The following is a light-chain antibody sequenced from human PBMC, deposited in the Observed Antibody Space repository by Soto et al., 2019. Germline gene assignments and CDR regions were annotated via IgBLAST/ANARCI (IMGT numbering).Light chain of an antibody. CDR1: QSISSY. V-gene: IGKV3-11*01. Sequence: EIVLTQSPATLSLSPGERATLSCRASQSISSYLAWYQQKPGQAPRLLIYDGSNRATGIPARFSGSGSETDFTLTTSSLEPEHFASYYCQLRRSWPLTFGGGTKVEIK. J-gene: IGKJ4*01. CDR2: DGS. CDR3: QLRRSWPLT.